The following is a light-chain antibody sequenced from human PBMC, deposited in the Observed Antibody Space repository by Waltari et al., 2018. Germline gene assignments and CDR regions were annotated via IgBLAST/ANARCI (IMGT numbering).Light chain of an antibody. CDR1: SSNIGSNS. V-gene: IGLV1-44*01. Sequence: QSLLTQPPSVSGAPGQRVTISCSGGSSNIGSNSVNWYAQVPGTAPKLLIYRSDQRPSGVSDRFSGSKSGTSASLAITGLLTADEADYMCATWDDSLNAWIFGGGTRLTVL. J-gene: IGLJ2*01. CDR2: RSD. CDR3: ATWDDSLNAWI.